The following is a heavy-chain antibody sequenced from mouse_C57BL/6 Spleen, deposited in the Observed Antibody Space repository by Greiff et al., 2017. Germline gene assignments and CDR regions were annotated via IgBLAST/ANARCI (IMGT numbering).Heavy chain of an antibody. V-gene: IGHV1-22*01. Sequence: DVKLQESGPELVKPGASVKMSCKASGYTFTDYNMHWVKQSHGKSLEWIGYINPNNGGTSYNQKFKGKATLTVNKSSSTAYMELRSLTSEDSAVYYCARERDSSGYVGFAYWGQGTLVTVSA. CDR1: GYTFTDYN. J-gene: IGHJ3*01. D-gene: IGHD3-2*02. CDR2: INPNNGGT. CDR3: ARERDSSGYVGFAY.